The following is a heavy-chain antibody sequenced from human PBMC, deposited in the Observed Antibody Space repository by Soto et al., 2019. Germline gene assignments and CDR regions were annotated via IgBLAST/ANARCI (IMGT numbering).Heavy chain of an antibody. CDR1: GYTFTGYY. V-gene: IGHV1-2*04. D-gene: IGHD2-8*01. J-gene: IGHJ5*02. CDR2: INPNSGGT. CDR3: ARGRNCTNGLCYNWFDP. Sequence: ASVKVSCKASGYTFTGYYMHWVRQAPGQGLEWMGWINPNSGGTNYAQKFQGWVTMTRDTSISTAYMELSRLRSDDPAVYYCARGRNCTNGLCYNWFDPWGQGTLVTVSS.